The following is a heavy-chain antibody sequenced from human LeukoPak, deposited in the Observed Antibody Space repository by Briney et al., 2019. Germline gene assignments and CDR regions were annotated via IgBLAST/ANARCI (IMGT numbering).Heavy chain of an antibody. V-gene: IGHV3-23*01. D-gene: IGHD6-19*01. Sequence: PGGSLRLSCAASGFTFSSYAMGWVRQAPGGGLEWVSGISGSGGNTYYADSVKGRFTISRDNSKNTLYLQMNSLGTEDTAVYYCAKDYRLAVTGRVDYWSQGTLVTVSS. CDR1: GFTFSSYA. CDR3: AKDYRLAVTGRVDY. J-gene: IGHJ4*02. CDR2: ISGSGGNT.